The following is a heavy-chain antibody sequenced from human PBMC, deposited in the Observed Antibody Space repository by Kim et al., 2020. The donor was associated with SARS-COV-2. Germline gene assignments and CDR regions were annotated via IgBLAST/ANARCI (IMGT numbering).Heavy chain of an antibody. CDR2: INHSGST. Sequence: SETLSLTCAVYGGSFSGYYWSWIRQPPGKGLEWIGEINHSGSTNYNPSLKSRVTISVDTSKNQFSLKLSSVTAADTAVYYCARSLPKYSRVYYGMDVWGQGTTVTVSS. CDR3: ARSLPKYSRVYYGMDV. J-gene: IGHJ6*02. CDR1: GGSFSGYY. V-gene: IGHV4-34*01. D-gene: IGHD6-6*01.